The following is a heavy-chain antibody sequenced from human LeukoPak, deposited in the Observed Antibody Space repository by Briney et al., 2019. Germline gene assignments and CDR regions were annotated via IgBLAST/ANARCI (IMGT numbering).Heavy chain of an antibody. CDR2: IYHSGSA. CDR1: GYSISSGYQ. D-gene: IGHD2-2*01. J-gene: IGHJ5*02. V-gene: IGHV4-38-2*02. Sequence: SETLSLTCAVSGYSISSGYQWAWIRQSPGKGLAWIGSIYHSGSAHYNPSLKSRVTILVETSKNQFSLKLYSVTAADTAVYYCARDPRWLTPDCTSTSCYENYFDPWGQGTLVTVSS. CDR3: ARDPRWLTPDCTSTSCYENYFDP.